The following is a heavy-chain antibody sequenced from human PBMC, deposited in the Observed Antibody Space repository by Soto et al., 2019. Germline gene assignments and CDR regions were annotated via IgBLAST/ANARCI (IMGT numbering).Heavy chain of an antibody. CDR2: IYYSGST. D-gene: IGHD3-10*01. V-gene: IGHV4-39*01. CDR1: GGSISSSSYY. Sequence: SETLSLTCTVSGGSISSSSYYWGWIRQPPGKGLEWIGSIYYSGSTYYNPSLKSRVTISVDTSKNQFSLKLSSVTAADTAVYYCARHVWFGELICYWFDPWGQGTLVTVSS. CDR3: ARHVWFGELICYWFDP. J-gene: IGHJ5*02.